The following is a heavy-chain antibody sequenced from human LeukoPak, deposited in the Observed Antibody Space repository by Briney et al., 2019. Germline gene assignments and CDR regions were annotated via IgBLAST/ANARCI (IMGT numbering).Heavy chain of an antibody. CDR2: ISYDGSNK. Sequence: PGGSLRLSCAASGFTFSSYGMHWVRQAPGKGLEWVAVISYDGSNKYYADSVKGRFTISRDNSKNTLYLQMNSLRAEDTAVYYCAREGAVAGHPALDYWGQGTLVTVSS. J-gene: IGHJ4*02. CDR3: AREGAVAGHPALDY. D-gene: IGHD6-19*01. V-gene: IGHV3-30*03. CDR1: GFTFSSYG.